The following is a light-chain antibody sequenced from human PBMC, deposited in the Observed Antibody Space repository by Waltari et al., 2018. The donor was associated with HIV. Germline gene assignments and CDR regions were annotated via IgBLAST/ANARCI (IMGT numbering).Light chain of an antibody. J-gene: IGLJ2*01. V-gene: IGLV1-47*01. Sequence: QSVLTQPPSASGTPGQSVTIPCSGTSSNIGTHYVYWYQQFPGTAPKLLIYRNNKRPSGVPDRFSGSKSGTSASLDISGLRSDDEAEYYCAAWDDTLTVVFGGGTKLTVL. CDR3: AAWDDTLTVV. CDR2: RNN. CDR1: SSNIGTHY.